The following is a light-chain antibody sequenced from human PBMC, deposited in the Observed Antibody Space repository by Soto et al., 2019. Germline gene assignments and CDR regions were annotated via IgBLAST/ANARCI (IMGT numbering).Light chain of an antibody. Sequence: QSVLTQPASVSGSPGQSITISCSGTTNDIGGYNYVSWYQHHPGKVPKVIIYEVRNRPSGASNRFSGSKSGNTASLTISGLQAEDEADYYCCSYTISATLVFGGGTKVTVL. CDR1: TNDIGGYNY. V-gene: IGLV2-14*01. CDR3: CSYTISATLV. J-gene: IGLJ3*02. CDR2: EVR.